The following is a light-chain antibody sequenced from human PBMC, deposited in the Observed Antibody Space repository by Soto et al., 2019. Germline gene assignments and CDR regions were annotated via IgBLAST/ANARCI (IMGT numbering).Light chain of an antibody. V-gene: IGLV2-14*01. CDR1: SSDVGGYNY. Sequence: QSVLTQPASVSGSPGQSITISCTGTSSDVGGYNYVSWYQQHPGKAPKLIIYEVSDRPSGVSNRSSGSKSGNTASLTISGLQPEDEADYYCTSYTIRSTYVFGTGTKVTVL. CDR2: EVS. CDR3: TSYTIRSTYV. J-gene: IGLJ1*01.